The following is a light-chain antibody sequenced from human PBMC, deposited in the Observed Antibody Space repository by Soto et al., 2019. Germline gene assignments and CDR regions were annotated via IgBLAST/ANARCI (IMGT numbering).Light chain of an antibody. J-gene: IGKJ1*01. CDR1: QRIGSW. V-gene: IGKV1-5*01. Sequence: DIHMTQSPSTLSASVGDRVTITCRASQRIGSWLAWYQQKPGKAPNLLIYDASSLESGVPSRFSGSGSGTEFTLTISSLQPDDVATYYCQQSRTFGQGTKVDIK. CDR3: QQSRT. CDR2: DAS.